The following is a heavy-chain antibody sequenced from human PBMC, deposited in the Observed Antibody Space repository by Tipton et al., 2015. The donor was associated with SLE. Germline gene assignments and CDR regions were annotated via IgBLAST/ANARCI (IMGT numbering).Heavy chain of an antibody. D-gene: IGHD4-17*01. CDR3: ARRVWDYGDSYYFDV. V-gene: IGHV4-34*12. CDR1: GGSFSGYY. J-gene: IGHJ4*02. CDR2: VFYRGVT. Sequence: TLSLTCAVYGGSFSGYYWGWIRQPPWQGLEWIGSVFYRGVTYYNPSLESRVTVSVDTSKNQFSLRLSSVTAADTAVYYCARRVWDYGDSYYFDVWGPGTLVTVSS.